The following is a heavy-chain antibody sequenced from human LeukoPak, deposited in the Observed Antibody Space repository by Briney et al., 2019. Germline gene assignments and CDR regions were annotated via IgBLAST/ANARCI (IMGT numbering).Heavy chain of an antibody. CDR2: INPSGGST. D-gene: IGHD1-26*01. CDR1: GYTFTSYY. CDR3: ASPSGSRNRAFDY. Sequence: SVKVSCKASGYTFTSYYMHWVRQAPGQGLEWMGIINPSGGSTSYAQKFQGRVTMTRDTSTSTVYMELSSLRSEDTAVYYCASPSGSRNRAFDYWGQGTLVTVSS. J-gene: IGHJ4*02. V-gene: IGHV1-46*01.